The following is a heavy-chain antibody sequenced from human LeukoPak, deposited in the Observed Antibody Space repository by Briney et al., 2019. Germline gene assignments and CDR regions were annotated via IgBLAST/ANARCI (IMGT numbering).Heavy chain of an antibody. CDR3: AKKAHSSTWSNFDY. CDR2: ISYDGSNK. Sequence: GRSLRLSCAASGFTFSSYGMHWVRQAPGKGLEWVAVISYDGSNKYYADSVKGRFTISRDNSKNMLYLQMNSLRAEDTAVYYCAKKAHSSTWSNFDYWGQGTLVTVSS. CDR1: GFTFSSYG. J-gene: IGHJ4*02. D-gene: IGHD6-13*01. V-gene: IGHV3-30*18.